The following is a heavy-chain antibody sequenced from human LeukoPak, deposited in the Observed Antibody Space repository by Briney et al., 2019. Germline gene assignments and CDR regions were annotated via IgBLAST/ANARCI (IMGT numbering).Heavy chain of an antibody. V-gene: IGHV3-66*02. J-gene: IGHJ4*02. Sequence: GGSLRLSCAASGFTVSSNYMSWVRQAPGKGLEWVSVIYSGGSTYYADSVKGRFTISRDNSKNTLYLQMNSLRAEDTAVYYCARVRGYCSSTSCRDYWGQGTLVTVSS. CDR2: IYSGGST. CDR3: ARVRGYCSSTSCRDY. D-gene: IGHD2-2*01. CDR1: GFTVSSNY.